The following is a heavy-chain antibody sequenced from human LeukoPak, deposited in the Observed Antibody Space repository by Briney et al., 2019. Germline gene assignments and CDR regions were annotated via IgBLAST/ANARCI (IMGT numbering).Heavy chain of an antibody. Sequence: EASVKVSCKASGYTFTSYYMHWARQAPGQGLEWMGIINPSGGSTSYAQKFQGRVTMTRDTSTSTVYMELSSLRSEDTAVYYCASWSSDSSGYTYIGYWGQGTLVTVSS. CDR1: GYTFTSYY. CDR2: INPSGGST. J-gene: IGHJ4*02. V-gene: IGHV1-46*01. CDR3: ASWSSDSSGYTYIGY. D-gene: IGHD3-22*01.